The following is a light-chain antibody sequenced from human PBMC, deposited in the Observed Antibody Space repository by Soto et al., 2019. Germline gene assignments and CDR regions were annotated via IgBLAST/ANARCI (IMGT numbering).Light chain of an antibody. CDR2: LNSDGSH. CDR1: SGHSSYA. V-gene: IGLV4-69*01. Sequence: QPVLTQPPSASASLGASVKLTCTLSSGHSSYAIAWHQQQPEKGPRYLMKLNSDGSHSKGDGIPDRFSGSSSGAERYLTISSLQSEDDADYYCQTWGTGIRVFGGGTKVTVL. CDR3: QTWGTGIRV. J-gene: IGLJ3*02.